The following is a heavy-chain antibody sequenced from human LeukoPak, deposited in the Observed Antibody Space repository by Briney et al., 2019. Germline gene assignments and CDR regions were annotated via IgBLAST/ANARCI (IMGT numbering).Heavy chain of an antibody. V-gene: IGHV3-9*01. CDR3: AKDIGYYYDSSGYVFDY. CDR1: GFTFDDYA. CDR2: ISWNSGSI. Sequence: AGGSLRLSCAASGFTFDDYAMHWVRQAPGKGLEWVSGISWNSGSIGYADSVKGRFTISRDNANNYLYLQMKSLRAEDTALYYCAKDIGYYYDSSGYVFDYWGQGTLVTVSS. D-gene: IGHD3-22*01. J-gene: IGHJ4*02.